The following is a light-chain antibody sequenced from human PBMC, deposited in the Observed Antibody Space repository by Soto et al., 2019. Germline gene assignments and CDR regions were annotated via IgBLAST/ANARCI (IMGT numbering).Light chain of an antibody. Sequence: QSVLTQPPSASGTPGQRVTISCSGSSSNVGSKFVYWFQQLPGMAPKLLIYGNDQRPSGVPDRFSGSKSGTSASLAISWLRSEDEADYYCAAWDDSLSSWVFGGGTKVTVL. V-gene: IGLV1-47*01. CDR2: GND. CDR1: SSNVGSKF. J-gene: IGLJ3*02. CDR3: AAWDDSLSSWV.